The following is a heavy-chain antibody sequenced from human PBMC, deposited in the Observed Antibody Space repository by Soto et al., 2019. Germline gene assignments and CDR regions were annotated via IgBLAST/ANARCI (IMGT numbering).Heavy chain of an antibody. J-gene: IGHJ6*01. V-gene: IGHV4-34*01. CDR3: ARGAKYSSSWYRSGVNYYYYYRMAV. D-gene: IGHD6-13*01. Sequence: PSETLSFTCAVYGGSFSGYYWSLIRQPPGKGLECIWEINHSGSTNYNPSLKSRVTISVDTSKNQFSLKLSSVTAADTAVYYCARGAKYSSSWYRSGVNYYYYYRMAVWGQGTTVTLSS. CDR1: GGSFSGYY. CDR2: INHSGST.